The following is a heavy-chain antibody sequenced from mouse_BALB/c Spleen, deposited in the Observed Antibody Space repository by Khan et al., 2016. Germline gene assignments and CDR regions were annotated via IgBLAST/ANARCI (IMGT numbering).Heavy chain of an antibody. Sequence: QVQLKQSGAELVRPGASVKLSCKTSGYIFTSYWIHWVKQRSGQGLEWIVSIYPVTGSTYYNEKFKGKATLTTYKSPNTAYMQLSTLKSEGAAVYFCARSGDYDVWAFETWGLGTTLTVSS. J-gene: IGHJ2*01. CDR3: ARSGDYDVWAFET. D-gene: IGHD2-4*01. CDR1: GYIFTSYW. V-gene: IGHV1S132*01. CDR2: IYPVTGST.